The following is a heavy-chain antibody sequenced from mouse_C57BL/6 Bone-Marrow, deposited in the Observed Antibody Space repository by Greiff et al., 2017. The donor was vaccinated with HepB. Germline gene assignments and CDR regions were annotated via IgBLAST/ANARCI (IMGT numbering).Heavy chain of an antibody. CDR1: GFNIKDDY. CDR3: TLGSSYGRYAMDY. V-gene: IGHV14-4*01. D-gene: IGHD1-1*01. CDR2: IDPENGDT. Sequence: VQLQQSGAELVRPGASVKLSCTASGFNIKDDYMHWVKQRPEKGLEWIGWIDPENGDTEYASKFQGKATITADTSSNTVYLQLSSLTSEDTAVYYCTLGSSYGRYAMDYWGQGTSVTVSS. J-gene: IGHJ4*01.